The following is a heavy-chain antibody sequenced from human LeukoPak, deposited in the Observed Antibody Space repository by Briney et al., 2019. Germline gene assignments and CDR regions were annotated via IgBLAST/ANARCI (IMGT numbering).Heavy chain of an antibody. CDR3: ARWSRPTDY. Sequence: GGSLRLSCAASGFTFSSYSVNWVRQAPGKGLEWVSSISSSSSYIYYADSAKGRFTISRDNAKNSLYLQMNSLRAEDTAVYYCARWSRPTDYWGQGTLVTVSS. D-gene: IGHD2-15*01. V-gene: IGHV3-21*01. CDR1: GFTFSSYS. J-gene: IGHJ4*02. CDR2: ISSSSSYI.